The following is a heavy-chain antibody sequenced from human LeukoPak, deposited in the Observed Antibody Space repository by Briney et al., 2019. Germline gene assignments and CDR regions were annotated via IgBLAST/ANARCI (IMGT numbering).Heavy chain of an antibody. CDR3: ARVNYYDRIGYYSGPGDY. V-gene: IGHV4-34*01. D-gene: IGHD3-22*01. J-gene: IGHJ4*02. Sequence: SEALSLPRGGYGGSFSGYYWSWIRQPPGEGLEGSGEINQSGSTNYNPSLKSRVTISVDTSKKQFSLKLSSVTAADTAVYYCARVNYYDRIGYYSGPGDYWGQGTLVTVPS. CDR1: GGSFSGYY. CDR2: INQSGST.